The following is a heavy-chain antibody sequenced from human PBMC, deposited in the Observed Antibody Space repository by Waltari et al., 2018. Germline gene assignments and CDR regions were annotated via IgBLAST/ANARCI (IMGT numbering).Heavy chain of an antibody. CDR1: GGSISSGSYY. D-gene: IGHD3-9*01. J-gene: IGHJ4*02. Sequence: QVQLQESGPGLVKPSQTLSLTCTVSGGSISSGSYYWSWIRQPAGKGLEWIGEIYHSGSTNYNPSLKSRVTISVDKSKNQFSLKLSSVTAADTAVYYCARGPTSYYDSLTGYVDYWGQGTLVTVSS. CDR2: IYHSGST. CDR3: ARGPTSYYDSLTGYVDY. V-gene: IGHV4-61*02.